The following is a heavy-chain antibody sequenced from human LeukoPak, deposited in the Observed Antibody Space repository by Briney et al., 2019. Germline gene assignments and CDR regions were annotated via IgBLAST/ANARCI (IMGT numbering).Heavy chain of an antibody. CDR2: VSAGHHA. D-gene: IGHD5-18*01. Sequence: GGSLRLSCTASGFTLGGHDMHLVRQTTGDGLEWVAAVSAGHHAFYAGSVKGRFTVSREDAKNSLYLQMNSLRAGDTAVYYCVREARGYHYTYFDYWGQGSLVTVSS. CDR1: GFTLGGHD. J-gene: IGHJ4*02. V-gene: IGHV3-13*01. CDR3: VREARGYHYTYFDY.